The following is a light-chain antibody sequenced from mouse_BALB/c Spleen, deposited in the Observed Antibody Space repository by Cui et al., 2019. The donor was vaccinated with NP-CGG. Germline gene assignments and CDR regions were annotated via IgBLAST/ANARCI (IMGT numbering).Light chain of an antibody. CDR1: TGAVTTSNY. J-gene: IGLJ1*01. V-gene: IGLV1*01. CDR2: GTN. Sequence: QAGLTPESALHTSPGETVTLTCRSSTGAVTTSNYANWVQEKPDHLFTGLIGGTNNRVPGVPARFSGSLIGDKAALTITGAQTEDEAIYFCALWYSNHWVFGGGTKLTVL. CDR3: ALWYSNHWV.